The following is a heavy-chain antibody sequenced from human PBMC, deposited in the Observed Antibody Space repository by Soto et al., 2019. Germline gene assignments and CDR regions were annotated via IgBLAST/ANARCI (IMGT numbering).Heavy chain of an antibody. V-gene: IGHV2-70*01. CDR2: IDWDDDK. D-gene: IGHD5-18*01. J-gene: IGHJ6*02. CDR3: ARIKAATAMGPESFPTYYYYGMDV. CDR1: GFSLSTSGMC. Sequence: SGPTLVNPTHTLTLTCAFSGFSLSTSGMCVSWSRQPPGKALDGLALIDWDDDKYYSTSLKTRLTISKDTSKNQVVLTMTNMDPVDTATYYCARIKAATAMGPESFPTYYYYGMDVWGQGTTVTVSS.